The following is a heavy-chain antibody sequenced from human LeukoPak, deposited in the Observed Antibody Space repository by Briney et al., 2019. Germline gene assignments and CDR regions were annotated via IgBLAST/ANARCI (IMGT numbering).Heavy chain of an antibody. CDR1: GGSISSFY. CDR3: ARVYYSNSYDYWYFDL. Sequence: SETLSLTCTVSGGSISSFYWSWIRQPAGKGLEWIGRIYTSGSTNYNPSLKSRVTMSVDTSKNQFSLKLSSVTAADTAVYYCARVYYSNSYDYWYFDLWGRGTLVTVSS. D-gene: IGHD6-13*01. J-gene: IGHJ2*01. V-gene: IGHV4-4*07. CDR2: IYTSGST.